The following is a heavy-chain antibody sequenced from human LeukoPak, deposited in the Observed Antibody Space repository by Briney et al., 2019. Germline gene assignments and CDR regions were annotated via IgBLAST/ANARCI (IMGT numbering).Heavy chain of an antibody. CDR1: GFTFSSYG. V-gene: IGHV3-23*01. CDR2: ISGSGGST. CDR3: ARDGSYYGSGSYYIGDDY. D-gene: IGHD3-10*01. Sequence: GGSLRLSCAASGFTFSSYGMSWVRQAPGKGLEWLSAISGSGGSTYYADSVKGRFTISRDNSKNTLYLQMNSLRAEDTAVYYCARDGSYYGSGSYYIGDDYWGQGTLVTVFS. J-gene: IGHJ4*02.